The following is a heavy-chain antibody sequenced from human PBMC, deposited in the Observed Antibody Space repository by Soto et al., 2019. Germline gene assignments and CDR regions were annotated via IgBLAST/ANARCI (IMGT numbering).Heavy chain of an antibody. V-gene: IGHV4-34*01. CDR3: ARGRGAYSSSSLFDY. CDR2: INHSGST. Sequence: LSLTCAVYGGSFSGYYWSWIRQPPGKGPEWIGEINHSGSTNYNPSLKSRVTISVDTSKNQFSLKLSSVTAADTAVYYCARGRGAYSSSSLFDYWGQGNLVTVSS. J-gene: IGHJ4*02. CDR1: GGSFSGYY. D-gene: IGHD6-6*01.